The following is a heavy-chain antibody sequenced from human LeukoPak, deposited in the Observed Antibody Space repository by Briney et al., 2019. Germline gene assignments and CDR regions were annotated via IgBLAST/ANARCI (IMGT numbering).Heavy chain of an antibody. D-gene: IGHD6-6*01. Sequence: GGSLRLSCAASGFTFSSYWMSWVRQAPRKGLEWVANIKQDGSEKYYVDSVKGRFTISRDNAKNSLYLQMNSLRAEDTAVYYCARKNKYSSYGSDFDYWGQGTLVTVSS. V-gene: IGHV3-7*01. CDR3: ARKNKYSSYGSDFDY. J-gene: IGHJ4*02. CDR2: IKQDGSEK. CDR1: GFTFSSYW.